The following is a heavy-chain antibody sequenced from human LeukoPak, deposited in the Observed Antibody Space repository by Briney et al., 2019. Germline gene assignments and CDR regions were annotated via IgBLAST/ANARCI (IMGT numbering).Heavy chain of an antibody. CDR1: GGSISSYY. CDR2: IYYSGST. Sequence: SETLSLTCTVSGGSISSYYWSWIRQPPGKGLEWIGYIYYSGSTNYNPSLKSRVTISVDTSKNQFSLKLSSVTAADTAVYYCARHVGYYDSLDIWGQGTMVTVSS. J-gene: IGHJ3*02. CDR3: ARHVGYYDSLDI. D-gene: IGHD3-22*01. V-gene: IGHV4-59*08.